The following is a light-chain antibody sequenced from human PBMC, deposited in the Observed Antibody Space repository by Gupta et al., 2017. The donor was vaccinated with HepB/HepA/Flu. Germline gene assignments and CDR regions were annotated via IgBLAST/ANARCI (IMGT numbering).Light chain of an antibody. CDR3: QSYDSSLSGWV. V-gene: IGLV1-40*01. J-gene: IGLJ3*02. Sequence: QSVLTQPPPVSGAAGQRVTISSPGRSSNVGAGYDVHWYQQLPGTAPKLLIYGNSNRPSGVPDRFSGSKSGTSASLAITGLQAEDEADYYCQSYDSSLSGWVFGGGTKLTVL. CDR1: SSNVGAGYD. CDR2: GNS.